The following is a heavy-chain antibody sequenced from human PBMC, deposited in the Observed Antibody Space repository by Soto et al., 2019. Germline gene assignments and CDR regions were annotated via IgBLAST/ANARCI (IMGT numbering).Heavy chain of an antibody. CDR1: GFTFSSYC. CDR3: ASDPYYYGMDV. J-gene: IGHJ6*02. CDR2: IWYDGSNK. V-gene: IGHV3-33*08. Sequence: GGSLRLSCAASGFTFSSYCTHWVRQAPGKGLEWVAVIWYDGSNKYYADSVKGRFTISRDNSKNTLYLQMNSLRAEDTAVYYCASDPYYYGMDVWGQGTTVTVSS.